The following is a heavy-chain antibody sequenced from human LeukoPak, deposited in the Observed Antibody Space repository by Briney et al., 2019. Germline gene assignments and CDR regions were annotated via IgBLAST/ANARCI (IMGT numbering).Heavy chain of an antibody. D-gene: IGHD2-15*01. Sequence: GGSLRLSCAASGFTVSSNYMTWVRQAPGKGLEWVSVIYSGGRTFYADSVKGRFTISRDNSKSTLCLQMNSLRAEDTAVYYCAKQLGYCSDGSCYFPYRGQGTLVTVSS. CDR2: IYSGGRT. J-gene: IGHJ4*02. CDR3: AKQLGYCSDGSCYFPY. V-gene: IGHV3-53*01. CDR1: GFTVSSNY.